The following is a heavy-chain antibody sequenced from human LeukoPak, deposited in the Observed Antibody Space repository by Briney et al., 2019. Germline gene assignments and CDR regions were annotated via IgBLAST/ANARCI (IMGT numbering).Heavy chain of an antibody. V-gene: IGHV1-2*02. CDR3: ARGGGTSGFDY. D-gene: IGHD4-23*01. CDR2: INPNSGDT. CDR1: GYIFTGQY. Sequence: ASVKVSYKASGYIFTGQYLHWVRQAPGQGLEWMGWINPNSGDTNYAQKFQGRVTMTTDTSISTAYMELSRLRSDDTAVYYCARGGGTSGFDYWGQGTLVTVSS. J-gene: IGHJ4*02.